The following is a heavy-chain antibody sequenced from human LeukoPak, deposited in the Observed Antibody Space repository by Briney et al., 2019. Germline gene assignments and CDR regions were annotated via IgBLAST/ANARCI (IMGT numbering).Heavy chain of an antibody. CDR1: GASIRNYY. D-gene: IGHD6-13*01. Sequence: SETLSLTCTVSGASIRNYYWSWIRQSPGKGLEWIGYIYYSGSTNYNASLESRVAMSVDTSKNQFSLRLSSVTAAGTAIYYCARRYSSNWYVGFFDPWGQGTLVTVSA. J-gene: IGHJ5*02. CDR2: IYYSGST. V-gene: IGHV4-59*08. CDR3: ARRYSSNWYVGFFDP.